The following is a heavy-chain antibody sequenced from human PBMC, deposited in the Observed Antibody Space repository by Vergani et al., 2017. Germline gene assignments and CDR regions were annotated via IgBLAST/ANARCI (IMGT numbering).Heavy chain of an antibody. V-gene: IGHV7-4-1*01. CDR1: GGTFSSYA. CDR3: ARDPSPMVRGVTGPNDRY. CDR2: INTNTGNP. Sequence: QVQLVQSAAEVKKPGSSVKVSCKASGGTFSSYAMNWVRQAPGQGLEWMGWINTNTGNPTYAQGFTGRFVFSLDTSVSTAYLQIRSLKAEDTAVYYCARDPSPMVRGVTGPNDRYWGQGTLVTVSS. D-gene: IGHD3-10*01. J-gene: IGHJ4*02.